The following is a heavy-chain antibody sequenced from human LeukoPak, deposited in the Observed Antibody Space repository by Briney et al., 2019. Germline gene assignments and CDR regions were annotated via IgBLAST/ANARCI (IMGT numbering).Heavy chain of an antibody. D-gene: IGHD5-18*01. Sequence: GGSLRLSCAASGFTFSSSWMSWVRQAPGKGLEWVANIKQDGSEKNYVDSVKGLFTISRDNAKNSMYLQMNSLRADDTAEYYCARDRGYNAFDIWGQGTMVTVSS. CDR2: IKQDGSEK. J-gene: IGHJ3*02. V-gene: IGHV3-7*01. CDR1: GFTFSSSW. CDR3: ARDRGYNAFDI.